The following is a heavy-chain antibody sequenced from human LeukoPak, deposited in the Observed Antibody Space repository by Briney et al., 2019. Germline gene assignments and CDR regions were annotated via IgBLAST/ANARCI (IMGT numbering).Heavy chain of an antibody. D-gene: IGHD3-9*01. Sequence: SETLSLTCTVSGGSISSYYWSWIRQPPGKGLEWIGYIYYSGSTNYNPSLKSRVTISVDTSKSQFSLKLSPVTAADTAVYYCATVDILTGYYDYWGQGTLVTVSS. CDR1: GGSISSYY. J-gene: IGHJ4*02. V-gene: IGHV4-59*01. CDR3: ATVDILTGYYDY. CDR2: IYYSGST.